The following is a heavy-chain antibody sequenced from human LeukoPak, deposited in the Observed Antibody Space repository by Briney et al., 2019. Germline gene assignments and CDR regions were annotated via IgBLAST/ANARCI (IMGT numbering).Heavy chain of an antibody. V-gene: IGHV3-23*01. CDR1: GFTFSSYA. CDR3: AKRASGSGTSLYYFDY. J-gene: IGHJ4*02. D-gene: IGHD3-10*01. CDR2: ISGSSGST. Sequence: HAGGSLRLSCAASGFTFSSYAMSWVRQAPGKGLEWVSAISGSSGSTYYADSVKGRFTISRDKSKNTLYLQMNSLRAEDTAVYYCAKRASGSGTSLYYFDYWGQGTLVTVST.